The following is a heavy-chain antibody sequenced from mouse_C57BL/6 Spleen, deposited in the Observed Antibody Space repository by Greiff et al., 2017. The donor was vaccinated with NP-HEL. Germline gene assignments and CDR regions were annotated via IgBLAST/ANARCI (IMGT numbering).Heavy chain of an antibody. J-gene: IGHJ2*01. Sequence: QVQLKQPGAELVRPGSSVKLSCKASGYTFTSYWMHWVKQRPIQGLEWIGNIDPSDSETHYNQKFKDKATLTVDKSSSTAYMQLSSLTSEDSAVYYCARHMITYFDYWGQGTTLTVSS. CDR1: GYTFTSYW. CDR3: ARHMITYFDY. V-gene: IGHV1-52*01. D-gene: IGHD2-4*01. CDR2: IDPSDSET.